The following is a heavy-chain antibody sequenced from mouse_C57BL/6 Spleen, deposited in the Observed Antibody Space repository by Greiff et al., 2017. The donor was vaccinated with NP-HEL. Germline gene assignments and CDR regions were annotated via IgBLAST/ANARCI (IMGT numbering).Heavy chain of an antibody. CDR3: TRGVRRGAWFAY. D-gene: IGHD2-14*01. CDR1: GYTFTDYE. J-gene: IGHJ3*01. CDR2: IDPETSGT. Sequence: QVQLQQSGAELVRPGASVTLSCKASGYTFTDYEMHWVKQTPVHGLEWIGAIDPETSGTAYNQKFKGKAILTADKSSSTAYMELRSLTSEDSAVYFCTRGVRRGAWFAYWGQGTLVTVSA. V-gene: IGHV1-15*01.